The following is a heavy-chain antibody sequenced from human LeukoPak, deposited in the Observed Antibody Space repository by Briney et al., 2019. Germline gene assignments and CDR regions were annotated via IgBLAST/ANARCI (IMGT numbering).Heavy chain of an antibody. J-gene: IGHJ6*03. V-gene: IGHV4-34*01. CDR2: VNHEGDS. CDR1: GVSLRGYY. D-gene: IGHD4-11*01. Sequence: KPSETLSLTCAVYGVSLRGYYWSGIRQSPEKGLEWIGEVNHEGDSIYSPSLKSRLTVSVDMSKNQFSLNLRSVTAADTAVYFCARGSNYVSDYYFDVWGKGTTVIVSS. CDR3: ARGSNYVSDYYFDV.